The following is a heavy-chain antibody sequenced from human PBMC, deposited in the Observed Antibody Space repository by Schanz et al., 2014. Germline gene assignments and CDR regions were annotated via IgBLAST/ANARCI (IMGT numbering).Heavy chain of an antibody. Sequence: EVQLLESGGGLVQPGGSLRLSCASSGFSFTTYAMSWVRQAPGKGLEWVSAISASGGTTYYADSVKGRFTISRDNSKNTLYLQMNSLRAEDTAVYYCLAPDYGMDVWGQGTTVTVSS. CDR3: LAPDYGMDV. J-gene: IGHJ6*02. V-gene: IGHV3-23*01. CDR2: ISASGGTT. CDR1: GFSFTTYA.